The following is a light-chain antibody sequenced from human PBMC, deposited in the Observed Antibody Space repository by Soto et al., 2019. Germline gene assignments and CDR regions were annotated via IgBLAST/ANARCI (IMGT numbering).Light chain of an antibody. V-gene: IGKV3-15*01. J-gene: IGKJ1*01. CDR1: QSVSSD. CDR3: QHYNSWPPWT. CDR2: AAS. Sequence: EIVMTRSPATLSVSPGERATLSCRASQSVSSDLAWYQQKPGQAPRLLIHAASTRATGIPARFSGSGSGTEFTLTISSLQSEDFAVYYCQHYNSWPPWTFGQGTKVEIK.